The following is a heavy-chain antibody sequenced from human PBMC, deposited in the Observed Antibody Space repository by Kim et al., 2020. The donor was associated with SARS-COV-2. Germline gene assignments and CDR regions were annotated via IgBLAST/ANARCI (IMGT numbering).Heavy chain of an antibody. V-gene: IGHV1-8*01. D-gene: IGHD3-9*01. CDR1: GYTFTSYD. CDR3: ARDPDFDWLSMDLSMDV. CDR2: MNPNSGNT. Sequence: ASVKVSCKASGYTFTSYDINWVRQATGQGLEWMGWMNPNSGNTGYAQKFQGRVTMTRNTSISTAYMELSSLRSEDTAVYYCARDPDFDWLSMDLSMDVWGHGTTVTVSS. J-gene: IGHJ6*02.